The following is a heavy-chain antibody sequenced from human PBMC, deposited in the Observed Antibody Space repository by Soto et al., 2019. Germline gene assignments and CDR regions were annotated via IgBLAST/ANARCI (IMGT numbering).Heavy chain of an antibody. J-gene: IGHJ4*02. CDR1: GLDVKAIY. D-gene: IGHD4-17*01. Sequence: EVRLAESGGGVIHPGGSMRLSCAVSGLDVKAIYMSWLRRAPGKGLEWVAGLYTFGEGYYADFAAGRFTIARHESENTLLLEMIDLKIEDTAIYYCARDKDFGDYTFDLWGQGILVTDSS. V-gene: IGHV3-53*01. CDR2: LYTFGEG. CDR3: ARDKDFGDYTFDL.